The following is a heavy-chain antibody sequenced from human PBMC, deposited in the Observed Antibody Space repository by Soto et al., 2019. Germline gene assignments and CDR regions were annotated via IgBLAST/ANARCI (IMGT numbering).Heavy chain of an antibody. Sequence: SETLSLTCAVSGYSISSGYYWGWLRQPPGKGLEWIGSIYHVGSTYYNPSLNSRVTLSIDMTNNHVSLILNSVTAADTAVYYCARVGPWVPYYHGSSPYTFENWFDPWGQGTLVTVSS. CDR1: GYSISSGYY. CDR2: IYHVGST. CDR3: ARVGPWVPYYHGSSPYTFENWFDP. V-gene: IGHV4-38-2*01. J-gene: IGHJ5*02. D-gene: IGHD3-22*01.